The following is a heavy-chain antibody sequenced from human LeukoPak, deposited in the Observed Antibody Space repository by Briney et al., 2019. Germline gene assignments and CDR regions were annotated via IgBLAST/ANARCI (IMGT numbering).Heavy chain of an antibody. CDR2: MNPNSGNT. CDR3: ARGVWQGSYSIAWYTFDY. J-gene: IGHJ4*02. CDR1: GYTFTSYG. D-gene: IGHD6-19*01. Sequence: ASVKVSCKASGYTFTSYGINWVRQAPGQGLEWMGWMNPNSGNTGYAQKFQGRVIMTRNTSISTAYMELSSLRSEDTAVYYCARGVWQGSYSIAWYTFDYWGQGILVTVSS. V-gene: IGHV1-8*01.